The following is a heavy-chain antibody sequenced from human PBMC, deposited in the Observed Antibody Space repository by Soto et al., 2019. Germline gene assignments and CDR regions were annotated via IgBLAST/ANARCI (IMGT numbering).Heavy chain of an antibody. CDR2: INAGNGNT. CDR3: ASDPNYSRAYDHHYYDGMDV. D-gene: IGHD3-22*01. Sequence: QIHLMPSGAEVKKPGASENASCKASVYTFTSYGRHLVRQATGQRLEWTGWINAGNGNTKYSEKFKGRVTNTRDTSASTAYLELISLRSEDTAVYYCASDPNYSRAYDHHYYDGMDVWGQWTTDTVSS. V-gene: IGHV1-3*01. J-gene: IGHJ6*02. CDR1: VYTFTSYG.